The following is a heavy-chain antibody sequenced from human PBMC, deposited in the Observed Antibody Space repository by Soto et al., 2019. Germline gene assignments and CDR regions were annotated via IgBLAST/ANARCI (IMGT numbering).Heavy chain of an antibody. CDR1: GFTLGTYW. V-gene: IGHV3-7*04. J-gene: IGHJ5*01. Sequence: VQLVESGGGLVQPGGSLGLSCAASGFTLGTYWMSWVRQAPGRGLEWVANIKHNGSEKWYADSGMGRFSISRDNAKNSVNLQIDSLRAEDTAINYCARHGIANSRGYDWFDSWGQGTLVTVSS. D-gene: IGHD6-13*01. CDR3: ARHGIANSRGYDWFDS. CDR2: IKHNGSEK.